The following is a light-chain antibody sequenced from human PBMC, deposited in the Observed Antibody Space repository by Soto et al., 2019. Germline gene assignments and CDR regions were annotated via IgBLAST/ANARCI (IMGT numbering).Light chain of an antibody. CDR2: LGS. Sequence: DIVMTQSPLSLRVTPAAPPCISCRSRETLLHSNGYNYLDWYLQKPGQSPQILIYLGSNRASGVPDRFSGSGSGTDFTLKISRVEAEDVGVYYCMQALQTSITFGQGTRLEIK. CDR3: MQALQTSIT. V-gene: IGKV2-28*01. J-gene: IGKJ5*01. CDR1: ETLLHSNGYNY.